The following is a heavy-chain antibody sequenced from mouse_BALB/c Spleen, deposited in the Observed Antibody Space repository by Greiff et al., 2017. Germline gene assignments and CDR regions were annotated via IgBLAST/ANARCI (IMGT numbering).Heavy chain of an antibody. Sequence: VQLKESAAELARPGASVKMSCKASGYTFTSYTMHWVKQRPGQGLEWIGYINPSSGYTEYNQKFKDKTTLTADKSSSTAYMQLSSLTSEDSAVYYCARYYRYPYYFDYWGQGTTLTVSS. CDR3: ARYYRYPYYFDY. J-gene: IGHJ2*01. CDR2: INPSSGYT. CDR1: GYTFTSYT. D-gene: IGHD2-14*01. V-gene: IGHV1-4*02.